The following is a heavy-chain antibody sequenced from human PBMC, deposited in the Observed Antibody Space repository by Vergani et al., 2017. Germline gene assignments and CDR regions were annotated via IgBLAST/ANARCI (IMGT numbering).Heavy chain of an antibody. Sequence: QVQLVQSGAEVKKPGASVKVSCKASGYTFTSYAMHWVRQAPGQRLEWMGWINAGNGNTKYSQKFQGRVTITRDTSASTAYMELSSLRSEDTAVYYCARDYINYLVGVAYXMDVWGKGTTVTVSS. D-gene: IGHD1-26*01. J-gene: IGHJ6*03. CDR2: INAGNGNT. CDR3: ARDYINYLVGVAYXMDV. V-gene: IGHV1-3*01. CDR1: GYTFTSYA.